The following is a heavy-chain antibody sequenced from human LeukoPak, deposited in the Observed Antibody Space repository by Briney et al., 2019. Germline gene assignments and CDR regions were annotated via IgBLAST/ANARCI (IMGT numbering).Heavy chain of an antibody. V-gene: IGHV1-46*01. D-gene: IGHD2-15*01. CDR2: SNPSGDST. CDR1: GYTFTNYY. Sequence: ASVKVSCKASGYTFTNYYIHWVRQAPGHGLEWMGISNPSGDSTNYAQKFQGRVTVTRDTSTSTVYMDLSSLRSEDTAVYYCARVCSGGSCLDSWGQGTLVTVSS. CDR3: ARVCSGGSCLDS. J-gene: IGHJ5*01.